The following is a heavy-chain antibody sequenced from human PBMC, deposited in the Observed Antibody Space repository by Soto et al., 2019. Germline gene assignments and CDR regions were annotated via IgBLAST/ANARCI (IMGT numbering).Heavy chain of an antibody. Sequence: ASVKVSCKASGYTFTSYYMHWVRQAPGQGLEWMGIINPSGGSTSYAQKFQGRVTMTRDTSASTVYMELSSLRSEDTAVYYCAREGGGTIFGVVITTNSNWFDPWGQGTLVTVSS. CDR3: AREGGGTIFGVVITTNSNWFDP. CDR2: INPSGGST. V-gene: IGHV1-46*01. D-gene: IGHD3-3*01. J-gene: IGHJ5*02. CDR1: GYTFTSYY.